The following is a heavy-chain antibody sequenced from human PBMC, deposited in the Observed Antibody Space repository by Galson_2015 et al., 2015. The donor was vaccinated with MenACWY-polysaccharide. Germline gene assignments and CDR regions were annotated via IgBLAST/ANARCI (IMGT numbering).Heavy chain of an antibody. Sequence: SLRLSCAASGFTFSSYDMHWVRQATGKGLEWVSAIGTAGDTYYPGSVKGRFTISRENAKNSLYLQMNSLRAGDTAVYYCAREEGGTTVGGMDVWGQGTTVTVSS. CDR3: AREEGGTTVGGMDV. J-gene: IGHJ6*02. V-gene: IGHV3-13*01. CDR2: IGTAGDT. D-gene: IGHD1-7*01. CDR1: GFTFSSYD.